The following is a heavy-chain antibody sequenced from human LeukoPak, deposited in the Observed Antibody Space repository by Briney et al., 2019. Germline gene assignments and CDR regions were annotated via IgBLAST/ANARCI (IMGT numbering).Heavy chain of an antibody. CDR1: GFTFSSYW. Sequence: PGGSLRLSCAASGFTFSSYWMSWVRQAPGKGLEWVANIKQDGSEKYYVDSVKGRFTISRDNDKNSLYLQMNSLRAEDTAVYYCARDRGYYDSSGYVDYWGQGTLVTVSS. CDR3: ARDRGYYDSSGYVDY. V-gene: IGHV3-7*01. CDR2: IKQDGSEK. J-gene: IGHJ4*02. D-gene: IGHD3-22*01.